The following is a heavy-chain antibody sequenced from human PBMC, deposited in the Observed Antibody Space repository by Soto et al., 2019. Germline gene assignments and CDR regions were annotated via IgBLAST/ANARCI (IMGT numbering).Heavy chain of an antibody. D-gene: IGHD6-19*01. CDR3: AKSRQWLVQSQVIDY. Sequence: GGSLRLSCAASGFTFSSYAMSWVRQAPGKGLEWVSAISGSGGSTYCADSVKGRFTISRDNSKNTLYLQMNSLRAEDTAVYYCAKSRQWLVQSQVIDYWGQGTLVTVSS. CDR2: ISGSGGST. CDR1: GFTFSSYA. V-gene: IGHV3-23*01. J-gene: IGHJ4*02.